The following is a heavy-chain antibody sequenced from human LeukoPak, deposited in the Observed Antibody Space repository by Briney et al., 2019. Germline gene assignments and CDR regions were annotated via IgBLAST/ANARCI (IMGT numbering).Heavy chain of an antibody. D-gene: IGHD1-7*01. J-gene: IGHJ4*02. CDR3: ARDKELMYYFDY. V-gene: IGHV3-33*01. CDR1: GFTFSSYG. Sequence: GGSLRLSCAASGFTFSSYGMHWVRQAPGKGLEWVAVIWYDGSNKYYADSVKGRFTISRDNSKSTLYLQMNSLRAEDTAVYYCARDKELMYYFDYWGQGTLVTVSS. CDR2: IWYDGSNK.